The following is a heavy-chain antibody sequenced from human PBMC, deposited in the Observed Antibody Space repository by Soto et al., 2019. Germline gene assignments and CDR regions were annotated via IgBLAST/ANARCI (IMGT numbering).Heavy chain of an antibody. V-gene: IGHV1-18*01. CDR2: ISPSHANT. D-gene: IGHD1-1*01. CDR3: ARYLLTGWYIGYLDS. Sequence: ASVKVSCKASDHSFSSYGISWVRQAPGQGLEWLGWISPSHANTNLAQHFQGRLSMTADTSTSTVYMELGDLRPDDTAVYFCARYLLTGWYIGYLDSSGQGTLVTGSS. CDR1: DHSFSSYG. J-gene: IGHJ4*02.